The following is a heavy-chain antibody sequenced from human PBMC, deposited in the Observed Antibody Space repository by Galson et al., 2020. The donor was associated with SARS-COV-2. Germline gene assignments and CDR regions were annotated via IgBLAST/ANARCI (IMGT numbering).Heavy chain of an antibody. Sequence: SETLSLTCAVYGGSFSGYYWSWIRQPPGKGLEWIGEINHSGSTNYNPSLKSRVTISVDTSKNQFSLKLSSVTAADTAVYYCARGGVMYNWNSGALKGYAYWGQGTLVTVSS. D-gene: IGHD1-7*01. CDR2: INHSGST. J-gene: IGHJ4*02. CDR1: GGSFSGYY. CDR3: ARGGVMYNWNSGALKGYAY. V-gene: IGHV4-34*01.